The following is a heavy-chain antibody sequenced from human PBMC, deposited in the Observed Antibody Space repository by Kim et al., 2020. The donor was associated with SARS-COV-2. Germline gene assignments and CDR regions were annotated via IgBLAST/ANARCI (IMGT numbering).Heavy chain of an antibody. CDR2: ST. J-gene: IGHJ5*02. V-gene: IGHV4-39*01. Sequence: STKYHPPHKNRVTISLDTSTNPFSRKLSAVTAADTAVYYCARQSTRWFDPWGQGTLVTVSS. CDR3: ARQSTRWFDP.